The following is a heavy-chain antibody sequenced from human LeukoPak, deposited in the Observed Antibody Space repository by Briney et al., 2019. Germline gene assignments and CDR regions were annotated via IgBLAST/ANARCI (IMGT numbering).Heavy chain of an antibody. D-gene: IGHD3-10*01. Sequence: GGSLRLSCAASGFTFSSYAVSWVCQAPGKGLEWVAVISYDGSNKYYADSVKGRFTISRDNSKNTLYLQMNSLRAEDTAVYYCAKDIQHYYGLGSYRAFDYWGQGTLVTVSS. J-gene: IGHJ4*02. CDR1: GFTFSSYA. CDR2: ISYDGSNK. V-gene: IGHV3-30*18. CDR3: AKDIQHYYGLGSYRAFDY.